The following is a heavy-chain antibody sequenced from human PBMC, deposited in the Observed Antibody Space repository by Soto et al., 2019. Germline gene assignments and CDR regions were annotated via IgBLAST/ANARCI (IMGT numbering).Heavy chain of an antibody. V-gene: IGHV3-30*18. J-gene: IGHJ4*02. D-gene: IGHD4-17*01. CDR2: ISYDGSNK. CDR1: GFTFSSYG. CDR3: AKTTRAVTYFDY. Sequence: GGSLRLSCAASGFTFSSYGMHWVRQAPGKGLEWVAVISYDGSNKYYADSVKGRSTISRDNSKSTLYLQMNSLRAEDTAVYYCAKTTRAVTYFDYWGQGTLVTVSS.